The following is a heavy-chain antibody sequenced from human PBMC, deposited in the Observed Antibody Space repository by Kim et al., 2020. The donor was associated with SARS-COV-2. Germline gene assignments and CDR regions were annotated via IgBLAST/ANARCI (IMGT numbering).Heavy chain of an antibody. J-gene: IGHJ3*02. D-gene: IGHD3-3*01. Sequence: SETLSLTCTVSGGSISSYYWSWIRQPPGKGLEWIGYIYYSGSTNYNPSLKSRVTISVDTSKNQFSLKLSSVTAADTAVYYCARHGQFWRALQSEGHDAFDIWGQGTMVTVSS. V-gene: IGHV4-59*08. CDR3: ARHGQFWRALQSEGHDAFDI. CDR2: IYYSGST. CDR1: GGSISSYY.